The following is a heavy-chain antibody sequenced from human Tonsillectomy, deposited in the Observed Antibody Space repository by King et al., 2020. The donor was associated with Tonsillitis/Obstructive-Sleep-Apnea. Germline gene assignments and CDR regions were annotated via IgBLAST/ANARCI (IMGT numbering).Heavy chain of an antibody. CDR1: NGSISSAGYY. V-gene: IGHV4-31*03. J-gene: IGHJ6*03. Sequence: VPLQESGPGLVKPSQTLSLTCTVSNGSISSAGYYWRWIRHHPGKGLEWIGYISYSGSAYYNPSLKSRVIISVDTSKNQISLNLSSVTAADTAVYYCASTTPPYYFYYMDVWGTGTTVAVSS. CDR2: ISYSGSA. D-gene: IGHD1-1*01. CDR3: ASTTPPYYFYYMDV.